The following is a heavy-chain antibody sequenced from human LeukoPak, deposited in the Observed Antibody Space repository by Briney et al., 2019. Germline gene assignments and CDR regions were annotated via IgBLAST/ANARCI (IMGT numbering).Heavy chain of an antibody. Sequence: EASVKVSCKASGYTFTGYYMHWVRQAPGQGLEWMGWINPSSGGTNYAQKFQGRVTMTRDTSISTAYMELSRLRSDDTAVYYCVRDRQWPNWFDPWGQGTLVTVSS. CDR2: INPSSGGT. CDR3: VRDRQWPNWFDP. CDR1: GYTFTGYY. V-gene: IGHV1-2*02. D-gene: IGHD6-19*01. J-gene: IGHJ5*02.